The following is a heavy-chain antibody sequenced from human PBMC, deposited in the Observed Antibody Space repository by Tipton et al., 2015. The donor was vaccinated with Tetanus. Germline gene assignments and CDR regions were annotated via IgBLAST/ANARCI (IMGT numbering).Heavy chain of an antibody. J-gene: IGHJ4*02. CDR2: ISSTSRYI. V-gene: IGHV3-21*01. CDR3: VSGSALGN. D-gene: IGHD6-25*01. Sequence: SLRLSCEVSGFSFSNYKMNWVRQGPGRGLEWVSSISSTSRYINYADSVKGRFTISRGNAKNSLFLEMNSLRADDTAVYYCVSGSALGNWGQGTLVTVSS. CDR1: GFSFSNYK.